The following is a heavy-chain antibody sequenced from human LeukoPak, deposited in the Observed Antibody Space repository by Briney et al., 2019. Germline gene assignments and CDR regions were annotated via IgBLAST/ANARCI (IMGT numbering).Heavy chain of an antibody. V-gene: IGHV3-33*01. D-gene: IGHD5-12*01. Sequence: GGSLRLSCAASGFTFSSYGMHWVRQAPGKGLEWVAVIWYDGSNKYYADSVKGRFTISRDNSKNTLYPQMNSLRAEDTAVYYCARGLLSGYDWKYYFDYWGQGTLVTVSS. CDR2: IWYDGSNK. CDR1: GFTFSSYG. CDR3: ARGLLSGYDWKYYFDY. J-gene: IGHJ4*02.